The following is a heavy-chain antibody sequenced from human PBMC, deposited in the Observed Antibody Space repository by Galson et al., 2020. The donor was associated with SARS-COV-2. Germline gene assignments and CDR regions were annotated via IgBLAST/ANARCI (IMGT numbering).Heavy chain of an antibody. CDR3: AKDMSEATYYYGSGSSNAFDI. J-gene: IGHJ3*02. D-gene: IGHD3-10*01. Sequence: LSLTCAASGFTFDDYAMHWVRQAPGKGLEWVSGISWNSGSIGYADSVKGRFTISRDNAKNSLYLQMNSLRAEDTALYYCAKDMSEATYYYGSGSSNAFDIWGQGTMVTVSS. V-gene: IGHV3-9*01. CDR2: ISWNSGSI. CDR1: GFTFDDYA.